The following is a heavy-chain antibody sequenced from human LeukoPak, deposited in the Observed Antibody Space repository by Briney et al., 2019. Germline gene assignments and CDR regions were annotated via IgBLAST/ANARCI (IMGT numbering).Heavy chain of an antibody. V-gene: IGHV3-23*01. D-gene: IGHD6-19*01. CDR2: IFGSGGST. Sequence: GGSLRLSCAASGFTFSSYAMYWVRQAPGKGLEWVSGIFGSGGSTHYADSVKGRFTISRDNSKNTVHLQMNSLRAEDTAVYYCAKTTTGYSSGRFPGWPVDYWGQGTLVTVSS. J-gene: IGHJ4*02. CDR1: GFTFSSYA. CDR3: AKTTTGYSSGRFPGWPVDY.